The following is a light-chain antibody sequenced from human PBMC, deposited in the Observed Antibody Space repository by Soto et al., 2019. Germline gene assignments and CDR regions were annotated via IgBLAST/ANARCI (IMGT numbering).Light chain of an antibody. CDR3: SSYTSSSSYV. Sequence: QSALTQPASVSGSPGQSITISCTGTSSDVGGYNYVSWYQQHPGKAPKLMIYDVSNRPSGVSNRFSGSKSGNTASLTISGLQAEDEADHYCSSYTSSSSYVFGTATKVTV. CDR2: DVS. CDR1: SSDVGGYNY. J-gene: IGLJ1*01. V-gene: IGLV2-14*01.